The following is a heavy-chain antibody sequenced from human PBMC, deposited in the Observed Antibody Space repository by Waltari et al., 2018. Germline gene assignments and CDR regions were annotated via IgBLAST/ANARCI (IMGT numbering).Heavy chain of an antibody. Sequence: QVQLVESGGGVVQPGRSLRLSCAASGFTFSSYGMHWVRQAPGKGLEWVAVIWYDGSNKYYADSVKGRFTISRDNSKNTLYLQMNSLRAEDTAVYYCARQYSPYGMDVWGQGTTVTVSS. V-gene: IGHV3-33*01. J-gene: IGHJ6*02. CDR3: ARQYSPYGMDV. CDR2: IWYDGSNK. CDR1: GFTFSSYG. D-gene: IGHD4-4*01.